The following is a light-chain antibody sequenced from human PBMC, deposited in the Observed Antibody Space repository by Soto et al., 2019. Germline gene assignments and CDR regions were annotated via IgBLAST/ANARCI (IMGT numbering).Light chain of an antibody. V-gene: IGKV1-12*01. CDR1: QGIGSW. J-gene: IGKJ1*01. CDR3: QQANSFPWT. Sequence: DIPMTQSPSSVSASVGDRVTITCLASQGIGSWLAWYQQKPGKAPKLLIYAASSLQSGVPSRFSGSGSGTDFTLTISSLQFEDFATYYCQQANSFPWTFGQGTKVEIK. CDR2: AAS.